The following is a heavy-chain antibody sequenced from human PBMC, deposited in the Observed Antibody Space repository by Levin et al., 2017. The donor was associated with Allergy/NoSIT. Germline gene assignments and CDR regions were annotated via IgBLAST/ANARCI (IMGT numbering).Heavy chain of an antibody. V-gene: IGHV3-30-3*01. CDR3: ARGAVKMELDEYYFDY. Sequence: GGSLRLSCAASGFTFSSYAMHWVRQAPGKGLEWVAVISYDGSNKYYTDSVKGRFTISRDNSKNTLYLQMNSLRAEDTAVYYCARGAVKMELDEYYFDYWGQGTLVTVSS. D-gene: IGHD1-7*01. CDR1: GFTFSSYA. CDR2: ISYDGSNK. J-gene: IGHJ4*02.